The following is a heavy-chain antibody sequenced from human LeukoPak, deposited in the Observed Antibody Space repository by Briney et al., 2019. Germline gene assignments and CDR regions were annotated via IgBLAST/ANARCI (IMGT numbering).Heavy chain of an antibody. CDR1: GFTFSSYG. D-gene: IGHD3-22*01. V-gene: IGHV3-33*01. CDR3: ARDGVRSGYHEGSDY. CDR2: IWYDGSNK. J-gene: IGHJ4*02. Sequence: PGRSLRLSCAASGFTFSSYGMHWVRQAPGKGLEWVAVIWYDGSNKYFADSVKGRFTISRDNSKNTLYLQMNSLRVEDTAVYYCARDGVRSGYHEGSDYWGQGTLVTVSS.